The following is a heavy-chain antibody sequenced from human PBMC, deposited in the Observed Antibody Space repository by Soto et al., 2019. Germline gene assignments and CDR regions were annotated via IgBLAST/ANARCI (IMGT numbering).Heavy chain of an antibody. CDR3: ATTYSYVLDV. CDR2: SKNKANSYIT. J-gene: IGHJ6*02. V-gene: IGHV3-72*01. CDR1: GFTFSDHY. Sequence: EVQLVESGGGLVQPGGSLRLSCAASGFTFSDHYMDWVRQAPGKGLEWVGRSKNKANSYITEYVASVKGRFTISRDDSKNSPHLQMNSLKTEDTAVYYCATTYSYVLDVWGQGTTVTVSS.